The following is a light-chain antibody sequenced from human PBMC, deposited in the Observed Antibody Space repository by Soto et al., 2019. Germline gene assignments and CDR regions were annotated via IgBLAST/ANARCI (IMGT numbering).Light chain of an antibody. J-gene: IGKJ1*01. CDR1: QGIRNN. CDR2: GTS. CDR3: LQHETYPRT. Sequence: DIQMTQSPSSLFASVGATVTITCRASQGIRNNLGWYQQKQGKAPKSLIYGTSNLQTGVPSRFSGSGSGTECTLTISSLQPEDFATYYCLQHETYPRTFGQGTKVDI. V-gene: IGKV1-17*01.